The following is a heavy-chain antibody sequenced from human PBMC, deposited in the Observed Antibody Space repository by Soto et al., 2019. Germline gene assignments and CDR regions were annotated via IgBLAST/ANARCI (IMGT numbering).Heavy chain of an antibody. CDR2: IYYAGTT. V-gene: IGHV4-59*08. J-gene: IGHJ4*02. CDR3: ARLGAYYQAIDS. Sequence: SETLSLTCTVSNGSISPNYWSWIRQPPGKGLEWIGYIYYAGTTTYNPSLQSRVSISVDTSKNEVSLKLTSVTAADTAVYFCARLGAYYQAIDSWGQGTLVTVSS. CDR1: NGSISPNY. D-gene: IGHD3-22*01.